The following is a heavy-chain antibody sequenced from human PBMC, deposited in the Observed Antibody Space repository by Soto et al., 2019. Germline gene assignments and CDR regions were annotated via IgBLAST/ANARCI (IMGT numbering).Heavy chain of an antibody. Sequence: PSETLSLTCAVYGGSFSGYYWSWIRQPPGKGLEWIGEINHSGSTNYNPSLKSRVTISVDTSKNQFSLKLSSVTAADTAVYYCASLDYDFWRGYYTLWGQGNLVTVS. CDR2: INHSGST. D-gene: IGHD3-3*01. V-gene: IGHV4-34*01. CDR1: GGSFSGYY. J-gene: IGHJ4*02. CDR3: ASLDYDFWRGYYTL.